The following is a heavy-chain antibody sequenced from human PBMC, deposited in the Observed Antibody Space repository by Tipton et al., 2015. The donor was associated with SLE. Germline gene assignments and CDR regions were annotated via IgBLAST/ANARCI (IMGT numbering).Heavy chain of an antibody. D-gene: IGHD2-2*02. J-gene: IGHJ4*02. CDR3: AKSLGDCSASSCYSALEY. CDR2: IQYDGSNK. Sequence: GSLRLSCAASGFNFYLYGMHWARQAPGKGLEWVALIQYDGSNKYYADSVRGRFTISRDNSKNMVFLQMNNLRPEDTAVYYCAKSLGDCSASSCYSALEYWGQGTLVTVSS. CDR1: GFNFYLYG. V-gene: IGHV3-30*02.